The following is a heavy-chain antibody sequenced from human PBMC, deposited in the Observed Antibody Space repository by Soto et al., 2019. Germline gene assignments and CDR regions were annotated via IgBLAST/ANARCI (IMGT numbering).Heavy chain of an antibody. CDR3: ARDLTGDWSYYGMDV. CDR1: GYTFTSYG. CDR2: ISAYNGNT. D-gene: IGHD7-27*01. Sequence: ASVKVSCKASGYTFTSYGISWVRQAPGQGLEWMGWISAYNGNTNYAQKLQGRVTMTTDTSTSTAYMELRSLRSDDTAVYYCARDLTGDWSYYGMDVWGQGTTVTVSS. J-gene: IGHJ6*02. V-gene: IGHV1-18*01.